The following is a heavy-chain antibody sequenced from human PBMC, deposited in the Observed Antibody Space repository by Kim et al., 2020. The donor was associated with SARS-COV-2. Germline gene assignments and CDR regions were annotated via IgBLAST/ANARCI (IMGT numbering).Heavy chain of an antibody. J-gene: IGHJ6*02. CDR1: GFTFSSYG. CDR3: ARGAAVAGNVINYYYYYGMDI. CDR2: IWYDGSNK. Sequence: GGSLRLSCAASGFTFSSYGMHWVRQAPGKGLEWVAVIWYDGSNKYYADSVKGRFTISRDNSKNTLYLQMNSLRAEDTAVYYCARGAAVAGNVINYYYYYGMDIWGQGATGTVSS. V-gene: IGHV3-33*01. D-gene: IGHD6-19*01.